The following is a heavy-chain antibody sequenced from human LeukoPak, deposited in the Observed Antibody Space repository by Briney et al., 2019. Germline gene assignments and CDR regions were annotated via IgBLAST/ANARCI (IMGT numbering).Heavy chain of an antibody. D-gene: IGHD1-26*01. CDR3: TRGHHSGSYFPPDY. J-gene: IGHJ4*02. CDR1: GFTFSNYW. V-gene: IGHV3-74*01. Sequence: GGSLRLSCAASGFTFSNYWMLWVRQAPEKGLVWVSRINIDGSSTTYADSVKGRITISRDNAKNTLYLQMNSLRAEDTAVYYCTRGHHSGSYFPPDYWGQGTLVTVSS. CDR2: INIDGSST.